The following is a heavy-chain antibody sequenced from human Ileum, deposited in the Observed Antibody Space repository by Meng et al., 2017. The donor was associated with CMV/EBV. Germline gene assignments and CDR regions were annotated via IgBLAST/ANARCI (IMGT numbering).Heavy chain of an antibody. CDR3: ARDNWGSDY. J-gene: IGHJ4*02. CDR2: INTNSGDT. CDR1: GYTFTVST. D-gene: IGHD7-27*01. Sequence: RGSCETSGYTFTVSTLHWARQAPGQGLEWMGRINTNSGDTFYAQKFRGRVTMTRDTSIRTVFMELSGLQSHDTAIYYCARDNWGSDYWGQGTLVTVSS. V-gene: IGHV1-2*06.